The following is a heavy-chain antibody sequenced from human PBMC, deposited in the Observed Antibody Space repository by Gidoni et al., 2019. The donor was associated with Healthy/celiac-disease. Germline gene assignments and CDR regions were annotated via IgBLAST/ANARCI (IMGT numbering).Heavy chain of an antibody. Sequence: QVQLVESGGGVVQPGRSLRLSCAASGFTFSSYAMPWVRQAPGKGLEWVAVISYDGSNKYYADSVKGRFTVSRDNSKNTLYLQMNSLRAEDTAVYYCARALQPGIAAGWFDPWGQGTLVTVSS. J-gene: IGHJ5*02. CDR2: ISYDGSNK. V-gene: IGHV3-30*04. CDR1: GFTFSSYA. CDR3: ARALQPGIAAGWFDP. D-gene: IGHD6-13*01.